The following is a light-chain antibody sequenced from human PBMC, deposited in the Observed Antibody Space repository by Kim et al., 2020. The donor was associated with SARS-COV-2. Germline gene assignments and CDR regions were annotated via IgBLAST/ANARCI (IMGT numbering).Light chain of an antibody. CDR3: HQRSNWPPFLT. V-gene: IGKV3-11*01. CDR1: QSVSNF. CDR2: DAS. J-gene: IGKJ4*01. Sequence: EIVLTQSPATLSLSPGERATLSCRASQSVSNFLAWYQHKPGQAPRLLIYDASNRATGIPARFSGSGSGTDFTLTISSLEPEDFAVYYCHQRSNWPPFLTFGGGTKVDIK.